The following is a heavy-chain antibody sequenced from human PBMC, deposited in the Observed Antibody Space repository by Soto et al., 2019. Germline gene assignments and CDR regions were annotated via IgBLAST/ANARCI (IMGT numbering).Heavy chain of an antibody. CDR3: ARLEVTSADSFDV. D-gene: IGHD2-21*02. CDR1: GDSFSGPY. CDR2: INHSGST. V-gene: IGHV4-34*01. J-gene: IGHJ3*01. Sequence: QVQLQQWGAGLLKPSETLSLTCAVYGDSFSGPYWTWIRQTPGKGLEWIGEINHSGSTDYHPSLKIRVTISVDTSKNQFSLNLSSVSAADTAVYFCARLEVTSADSFDVWGPGTMVTVSS.